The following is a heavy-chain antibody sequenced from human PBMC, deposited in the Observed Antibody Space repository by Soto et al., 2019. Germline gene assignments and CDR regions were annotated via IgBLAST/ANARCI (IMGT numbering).Heavy chain of an antibody. Sequence: GWSLRLSWVASGFTFISDCRHWVRRPPCKGLEWVALISDDGSNKYYANSMRGRFNMSRDNSKRNMYMKMSSLRLEDGAVYYCTKRTNVLRCLEWSSGMELRGHGT. V-gene: IGHV3-30*18. CDR1: GFTFISDC. D-gene: IGHD3-3*01. CDR2: ISDDGSNK. CDR3: TKRTNVLRCLEWSSGMEL. J-gene: IGHJ6*02.